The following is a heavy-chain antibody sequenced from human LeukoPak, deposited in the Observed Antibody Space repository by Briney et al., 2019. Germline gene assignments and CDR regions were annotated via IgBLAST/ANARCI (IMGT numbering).Heavy chain of an antibody. V-gene: IGHV3-23*01. J-gene: IGHJ4*02. CDR3: GEGH. Sequence: PGGALRLSCAASGFTFINVAMISVRQAPGKGLEWVSAISGSGDKTHYADSVKGRFTISRDNSKSVLYMQLNNLRLEDTAVYYCGEGHWGRGTLVTVSS. CDR2: ISGSGDKT. CDR1: GFTFINVA.